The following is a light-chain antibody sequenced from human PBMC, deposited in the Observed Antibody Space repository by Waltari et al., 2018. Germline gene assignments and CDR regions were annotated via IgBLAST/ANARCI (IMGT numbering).Light chain of an antibody. Sequence: EIVMTQSPATLSVSPGERATLSCRASQSVSSNLAWYQQKRGQAPRLRIYGASTRATGIPARFSGSGSGKEFTLTISSMQSEDFAVYYCQQYNNWPLTVGGGTKVEIK. CDR1: QSVSSN. V-gene: IGKV3-15*01. J-gene: IGKJ4*01. CDR3: QQYNNWPLT. CDR2: GAS.